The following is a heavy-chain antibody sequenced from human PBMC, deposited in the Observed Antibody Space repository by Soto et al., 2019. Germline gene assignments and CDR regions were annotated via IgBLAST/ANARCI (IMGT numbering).Heavy chain of an antibody. V-gene: IGHV4-34*01. CDR3: ASGRN. CDR1: GGSLSGFY. CDR2: IKDGGNV. J-gene: IGHJ1*01. Sequence: QVRLNQWGAGLLKPSETLSLTCALSGGSLSGFYWSWIRQPPEKGLEWLGEIKDGGNVKYTPALQSQVTIAMDTSKHHCFLKLTSVTAADTAVYYCASGRNWGQGILVTVSS.